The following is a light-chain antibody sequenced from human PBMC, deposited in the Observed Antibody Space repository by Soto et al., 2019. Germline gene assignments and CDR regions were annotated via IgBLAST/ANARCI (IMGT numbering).Light chain of an antibody. CDR2: EVS. J-gene: IGLJ2*01. V-gene: IGLV2-14*01. Sequence: QSALTQPASVSGSPGQSITISCTGTSSDLGGYNYVSWYQQHPGKAPKLMIYEVSNRPSGVSNRFSGSKSGNTASLTISGLQAEDEADYYCSSYTSSSTVVFGGGTKVTVL. CDR1: SSDLGGYNY. CDR3: SSYTSSSTVV.